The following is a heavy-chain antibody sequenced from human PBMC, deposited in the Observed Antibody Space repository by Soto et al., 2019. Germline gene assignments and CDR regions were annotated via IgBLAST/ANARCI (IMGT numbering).Heavy chain of an antibody. Sequence: QVQLQESGPGLVKPSQTLSLTCTVSGGSISSGGYYWTWIRQHPGKGLEWIGYNYYSGITDYNPSLKSRVTTSLDSSKNQFSLKLSSVTAADTAVYYCARGASIAGLYYGMDVWGQGTTVTVSS. CDR2: NYYSGIT. V-gene: IGHV4-31*03. CDR1: GGSISSGGYY. D-gene: IGHD6-6*01. CDR3: ARGASIAGLYYGMDV. J-gene: IGHJ6*02.